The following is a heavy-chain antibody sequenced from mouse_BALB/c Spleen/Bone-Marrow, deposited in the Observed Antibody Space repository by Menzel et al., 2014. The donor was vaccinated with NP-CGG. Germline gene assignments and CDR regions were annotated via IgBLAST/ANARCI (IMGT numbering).Heavy chain of an antibody. D-gene: IGHD2-1*01. Sequence: QVQLQQSGAELAKPGASVKMSCKASGYTFTRYWMHWVKQRPGQGLEWIGYINPSTGDTEYNQKFKDKATLTADMSSSTAYMQLSRLTSEDAAVYYCARGNYDAMDSWGQGTSVTVSS. CDR1: GYTFTRYW. V-gene: IGHV1-7*01. J-gene: IGHJ4*01. CDR3: ARGNYDAMDS. CDR2: INPSTGDT.